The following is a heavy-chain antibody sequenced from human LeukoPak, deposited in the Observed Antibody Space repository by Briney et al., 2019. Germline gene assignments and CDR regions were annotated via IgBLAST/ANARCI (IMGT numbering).Heavy chain of an antibody. Sequence: GASVKVSCKASGYTFTSYGISWVRQAPGQGLEWMGWISAYNGNTNYAQKLQGRVTMTTDTSTSTAYMELSSLRSEDTAVYYCARSRVLRYFDWLLNNWGQGTLVTVSS. V-gene: IGHV1-18*01. J-gene: IGHJ4*02. D-gene: IGHD3-9*01. CDR3: ARSRVLRYFDWLLNN. CDR2: ISAYNGNT. CDR1: GYTFTSYG.